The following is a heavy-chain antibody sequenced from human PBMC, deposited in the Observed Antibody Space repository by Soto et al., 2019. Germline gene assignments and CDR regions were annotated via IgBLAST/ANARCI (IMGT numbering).Heavy chain of an antibody. J-gene: IGHJ6*02. CDR2: ISAIFGKA. CDR1: GGTFSSYA. CDR3: ARGSEGSSSLLASYYYGMDV. D-gene: IGHD3-10*01. V-gene: IGHV1-69*06. Sequence: SVKVSCKASGGTFSSYAISWVRQAPGQGLEWMGGISAIFGKANYAQKFQGRVTITADTSTSTAYMELSSLRSEDTAVYYCARGSEGSSSLLASYYYGMDVWGQGTTVTVSS.